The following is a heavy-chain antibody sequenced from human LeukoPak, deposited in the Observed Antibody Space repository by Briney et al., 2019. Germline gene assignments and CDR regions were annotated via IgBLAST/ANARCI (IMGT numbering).Heavy chain of an antibody. V-gene: IGHV3-33*08. D-gene: IGHD6-19*01. Sequence: GGSLRLSCAASGFTFTSYSMNWVRQAPGKGLEWVAVIWYDGSNKYYADSVKGRFTISRDNSKNTLYLQMNSLRAEDTAVYYCARNEIAVAGYMLDYWGQGTLVTVSS. CDR3: ARNEIAVAGYMLDY. CDR1: GFTFTSYS. CDR2: IWYDGSNK. J-gene: IGHJ4*02.